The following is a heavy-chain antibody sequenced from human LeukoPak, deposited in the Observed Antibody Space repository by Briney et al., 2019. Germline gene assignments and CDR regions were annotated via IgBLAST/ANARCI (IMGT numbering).Heavy chain of an antibody. CDR3: AKTVAGYWYFDL. CDR2: IYYSGST. CDR1: GGSISHYF. J-gene: IGHJ2*01. V-gene: IGHV4-59*08. Sequence: PSETLSLTCTVSGGSISHYFWSWIRQPPGKALEWIGYIYYSGSTNYNPSLKSRVTISVDPSKNQFSLKLNSVTAADTAVYHCAKTVAGYWYFDLWGRGTLVTVSS. D-gene: IGHD6-19*01.